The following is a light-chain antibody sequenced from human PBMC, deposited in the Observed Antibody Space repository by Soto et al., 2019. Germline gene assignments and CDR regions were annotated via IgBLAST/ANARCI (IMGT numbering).Light chain of an antibody. CDR1: SGHSSYA. V-gene: IGLV4-69*01. CDR2: LNSDGSH. CDR3: QTWGTGIQV. J-gene: IGLJ2*01. Sequence: QSVLTQSPSASASLGASVKLTCTLSSGHSSYAIAWHQQQPEKAPRYLMKLNSDGSHTKGDGIPDRFSGSSSGAERYLTISSLQSEDEADYYCQTWGTGIQVFGGGTKATVL.